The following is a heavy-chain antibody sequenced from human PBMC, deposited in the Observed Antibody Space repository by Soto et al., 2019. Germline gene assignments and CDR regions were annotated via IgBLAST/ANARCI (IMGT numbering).Heavy chain of an antibody. CDR3: ARGSGYYYCDDY. CDR1: GYTFTSYA. V-gene: IGHV1-3*01. CDR2: INAGNGNT. D-gene: IGHD3-22*01. J-gene: IGHJ4*02. Sequence: ASVKVSCKASGYTFTSYAMHWVRQAPGQRLEWMGWINAGNGNTKYSQKFQGRVTITRDTSASTAYTELSSLRSEDTAVYYCARGSGYYYCDDYWGQGTLVTVSS.